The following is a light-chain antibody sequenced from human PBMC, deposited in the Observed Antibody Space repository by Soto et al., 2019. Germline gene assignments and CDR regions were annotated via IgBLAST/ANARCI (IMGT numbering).Light chain of an antibody. Sequence: DIQMTQSPSSLSASVGDRVTITCRASQGIRNYLAWYQQKPGKDPKLLIYAASTLQSGVPSRFSGSGSGTDFTITISSLQPEDVAPYYCQKYNSAPKTFGQGTEVEIK. J-gene: IGKJ1*01. CDR3: QKYNSAPKT. V-gene: IGKV1-27*01. CDR1: QGIRNY. CDR2: AAS.